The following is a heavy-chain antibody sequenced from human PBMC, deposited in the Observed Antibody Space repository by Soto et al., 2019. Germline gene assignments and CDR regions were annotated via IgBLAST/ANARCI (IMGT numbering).Heavy chain of an antibody. CDR2: TYFRSKWYN. CDR3: AKGDNLGPKTGYAFDP. D-gene: IGHD5-12*01. Sequence: QTLSLTCALSGDSVSSNTASWNWIRQSPSRGLEWLGRTYFRSKWYNDYAVSVKSRIIINPGTSNNQFSLQLNSVTPEDTAVYFCAKGDNLGPKTGYAFDPWGQGIMVTVSS. CDR1: GDSVSSNTAS. J-gene: IGHJ5*02. V-gene: IGHV6-1*01.